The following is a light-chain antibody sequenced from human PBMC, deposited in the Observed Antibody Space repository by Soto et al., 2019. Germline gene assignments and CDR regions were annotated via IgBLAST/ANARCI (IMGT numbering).Light chain of an antibody. Sequence: HSVLTQPPSASGSPGQSVTISCTGTSSDVGGYNYVSWYQQHPGKAPKLMIYEVSKRPSGVPDRFSGSKSGNTASLTVSGLQAEDEADYYCSSYAGSKNFGVFGTGTKVTVL. CDR1: SSDVGGYNY. CDR2: EVS. J-gene: IGLJ1*01. CDR3: SSYAGSKNFGV. V-gene: IGLV2-8*01.